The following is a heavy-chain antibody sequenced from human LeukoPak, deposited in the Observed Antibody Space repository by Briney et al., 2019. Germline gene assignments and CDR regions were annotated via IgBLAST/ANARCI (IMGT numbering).Heavy chain of an antibody. CDR1: GGTFSSYA. CDR3: ARGVRTIFGVVIIYYFDY. J-gene: IGHJ4*02. V-gene: IGHV1-8*03. Sequence: ASVKVSCKASGGTFSSYAISWVRQATGQGLEWMGWMNPNSGNTGYAQKFQGRVTITRNTSISTAYMELSSLRSEDTAVYYCARGVRTIFGVVIIYYFDYWGQGTLVTVSS. D-gene: IGHD3-3*01. CDR2: MNPNSGNT.